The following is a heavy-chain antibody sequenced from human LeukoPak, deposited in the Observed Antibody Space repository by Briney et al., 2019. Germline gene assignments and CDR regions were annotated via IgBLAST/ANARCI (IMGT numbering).Heavy chain of an antibody. CDR2: IYYSGST. Sequence: PSETLSLTCTVSGGSICSGGYYWSWIRQHPGKGLEWIGYIYYSGSTYYNPSLKSRVTISVDTSKNQFSLKLSSVTAADTAVYYCARFKVVVPAASDDAFDIWGQGTMVTVSS. CDR3: ARFKVVVPAASDDAFDI. J-gene: IGHJ3*02. CDR1: GGSICSGGYY. V-gene: IGHV4-30-4*08. D-gene: IGHD2-2*01.